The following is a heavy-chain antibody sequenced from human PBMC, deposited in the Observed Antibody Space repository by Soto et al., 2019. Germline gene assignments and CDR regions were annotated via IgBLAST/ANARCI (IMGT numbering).Heavy chain of an antibody. V-gene: IGHV3-53*01. CDR3: AREVRYYDYVWGSYRQYYYYGMDV. CDR1: GFTVSSNY. Sequence: GGSLRLSCAASGFTVSSNYMSWVLQAPGKWLEWVSVIYSGGSTYYSDSLKGRFTISRDNSKNTLYLQMNSMRAEDTAVYYCAREVRYYDYVWGSYRQYYYYGMDVWGQGTTVTVSS. D-gene: IGHD3-16*02. CDR2: IYSGGST. J-gene: IGHJ6*02.